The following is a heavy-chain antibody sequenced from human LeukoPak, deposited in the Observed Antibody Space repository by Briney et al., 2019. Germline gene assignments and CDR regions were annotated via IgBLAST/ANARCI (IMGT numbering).Heavy chain of an antibody. CDR1: GFNFSSYA. CDR3: AKDEQQLARLPYFDY. D-gene: IGHD6-13*01. Sequence: GGSLRLSCAASGFNFSSYAMNWVRQAPGKGLEWVSAISGSGGSTYYADSVKGRFTISRDNSKNTLYLQMNSLRAEDTAVYYCAKDEQQLARLPYFDYWGQGTLVTVSS. J-gene: IGHJ4*02. CDR2: ISGSGGST. V-gene: IGHV3-23*01.